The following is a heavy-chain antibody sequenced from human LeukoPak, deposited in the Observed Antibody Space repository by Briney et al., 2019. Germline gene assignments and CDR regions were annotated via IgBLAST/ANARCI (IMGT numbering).Heavy chain of an antibody. J-gene: IGHJ4*02. CDR2: INHSGST. Sequence: SETLSLTCAVYGGSFSGYYWSWIRQPPGKGLEWIGEINHSGSTNYNPSLKSRVTISVDTSKNQFSLKLSSVTAADTAVYYCARALDYSGYESFDYWGQGSLVTVSS. D-gene: IGHD5-12*01. V-gene: IGHV4-34*01. CDR1: GGSFSGYY. CDR3: ARALDYSGYESFDY.